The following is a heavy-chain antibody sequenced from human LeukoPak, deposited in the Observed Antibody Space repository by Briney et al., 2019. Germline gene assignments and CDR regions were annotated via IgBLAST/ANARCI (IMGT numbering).Heavy chain of an antibody. CDR3: ARHAFTFGGVIGTLDY. J-gene: IGHJ4*02. CDR1: GGSISNYH. CDR2: IYGSGNI. D-gene: IGHD3-16*02. V-gene: IGHV4-59*08. Sequence: SETLSLTCTVSGGSISNYHWSWIRQPPGKRLEWIGSIYGSGNINYNPSLKSRVTISVDTSKNQFSLRLTSVTAADTAVYYCARHAFTFGGVIGTLDYWGQGTLVTVSS.